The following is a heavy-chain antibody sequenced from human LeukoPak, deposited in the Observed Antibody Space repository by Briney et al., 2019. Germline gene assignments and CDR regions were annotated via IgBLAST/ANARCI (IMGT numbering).Heavy chain of an antibody. D-gene: IGHD2-2*01. Sequence: GGSLRLSCAASGFTFSSYAMSWVRQAPGKGLEWVSVIYSGGSTYCTDSVKDRFTISRDSSKNTLYLQMNSLRAEDTAVYYCARSSAYQLLFDYWGQGTLVTVSS. CDR3: ARSSAYQLLFDY. J-gene: IGHJ4*02. CDR2: IYSGGST. CDR1: GFTFSSYA. V-gene: IGHV3-66*01.